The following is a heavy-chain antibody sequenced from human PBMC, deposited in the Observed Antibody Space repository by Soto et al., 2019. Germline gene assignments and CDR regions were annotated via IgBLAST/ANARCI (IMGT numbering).Heavy chain of an antibody. CDR3: ARSPDSSGYYPRRYYYGMDV. J-gene: IGHJ6*02. V-gene: IGHV4-4*02. CDR2: IYHSGST. CDR1: VGSIGSSNW. D-gene: IGHD3-22*01. Sequence: PSETLSLTCAVSVGSIGSSNWWSWVCHPPGEGLGWIGEIYHSGSTNYNPSLKSRVTIPVDKSKNQFSLKLSSVTAADTAVYYCARSPDSSGYYPRRYYYGMDVWGQGTTVTVSS.